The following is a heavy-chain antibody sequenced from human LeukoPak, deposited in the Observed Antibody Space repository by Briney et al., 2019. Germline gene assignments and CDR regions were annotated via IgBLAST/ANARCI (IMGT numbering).Heavy chain of an antibody. CDR1: GGSISSFY. Sequence: SETLSLTCTVSGGSISSFYWSWIRQPPGKGLEWIGYIYYSGSTNYSASLKSRVTISVDTSKNQLSLKLRSVPAADTAVYYCARHVGYGNNWFDPGGQGTLVTVSS. CDR3: ARHVGYGNNWFDP. D-gene: IGHD5-18*01. J-gene: IGHJ5*02. CDR2: IYYSGST. V-gene: IGHV4-59*08.